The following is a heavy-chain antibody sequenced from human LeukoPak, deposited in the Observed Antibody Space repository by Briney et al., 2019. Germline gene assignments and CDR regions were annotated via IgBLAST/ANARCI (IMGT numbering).Heavy chain of an antibody. V-gene: IGHV3-66*01. D-gene: IGHD2-21*01. J-gene: IGHJ4*01. CDR2: IYSGGRT. CDR3: ATIVPDVVATLTFDY. CDR1: GVTFSSFG. Sequence: GGSLRLSCAPSGVTFSSFGMNCVRQAPGKGLEWVSVIYSGGRTYYADSVKGRFTISRDNSKNTLYLQMNSLRAEDTAVYYSATIVPDVVATLTFDYWGHGALVTVSS.